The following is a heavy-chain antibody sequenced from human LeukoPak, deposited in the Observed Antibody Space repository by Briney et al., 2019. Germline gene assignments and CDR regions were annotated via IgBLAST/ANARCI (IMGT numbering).Heavy chain of an antibody. CDR2: IKQDRSEK. V-gene: IGHV3-7*01. D-gene: IGHD5-18*01. J-gene: IGHJ4*02. Sequence: GGSLRLSCAASGFTFSSDGMSWVRQAPGKGREGVANIKQDRSEKYYVDSVKGRFTISRDNAKNSLYLQMNSLRAEDTAVYYCARDTAMVIQTYYFDYWGQGTLVTVSS. CDR3: ARDTAMVIQTYYFDY. CDR1: GFTFSSDG.